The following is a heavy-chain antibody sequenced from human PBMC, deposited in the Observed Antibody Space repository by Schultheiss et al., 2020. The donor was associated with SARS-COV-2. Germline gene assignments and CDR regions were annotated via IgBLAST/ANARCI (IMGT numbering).Heavy chain of an antibody. CDR3: ARDKRERNYVWGSYRYLSYGMDV. CDR1: GGSVSRGSYY. Sequence: SETLSLTCTVSGGSVSRGSYYWSWIRQPPGKGLEWIGNIYYSGNTNYNPSLKSRVTMSVDTSKNQFSLKLSSVTAADTAVYYCARDKRERNYVWGSYRYLSYGMDVWGQGTTVTVSS. J-gene: IGHJ6*02. V-gene: IGHV4-61*01. D-gene: IGHD3-16*02. CDR2: IYYSGNT.